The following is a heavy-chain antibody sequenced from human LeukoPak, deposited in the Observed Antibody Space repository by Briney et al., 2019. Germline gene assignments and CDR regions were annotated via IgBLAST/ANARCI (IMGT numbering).Heavy chain of an antibody. J-gene: IGHJ4*02. CDR2: ISGSGDST. D-gene: IGHD3-22*01. CDR1: GFSFNSYA. CDR3: AKDSLNYDSSGYFDY. Sequence: GGSLRLSCAASGFSFNSYAMSWVRQAPGKGLEWVSAISGSGDSTYSADSLKGRFTISRDNSKNTLYLQINSLRVDDTAVYYCAKDSLNYDSSGYFDYWGQGTLVTVSS. V-gene: IGHV3-23*01.